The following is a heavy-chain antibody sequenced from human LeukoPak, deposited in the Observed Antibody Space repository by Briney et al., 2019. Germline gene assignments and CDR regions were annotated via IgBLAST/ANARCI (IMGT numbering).Heavy chain of an antibody. D-gene: IGHD2-21*01. Sequence: PGGSLRLSCAASGFTFSSYGMSRVRQAPGKGLEWVSAIGGRDGSTYYADSVKGRFTISRDNAKNTLYLQMSGLRVEDTAVYHCASDSPYYGMDVWGQGTTVTVSS. J-gene: IGHJ6*02. CDR1: GFTFSSYG. CDR3: ASDSPYYGMDV. V-gene: IGHV3-23*01. CDR2: IGGRDGST.